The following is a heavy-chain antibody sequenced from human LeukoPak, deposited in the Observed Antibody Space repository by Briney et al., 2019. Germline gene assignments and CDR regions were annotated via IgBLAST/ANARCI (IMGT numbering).Heavy chain of an antibody. J-gene: IGHJ4*02. D-gene: IGHD7-27*01. Sequence: KPSETLSLTCTVSGGSVSSGDYYWSWIRQPPGKGLEWIGYIYYSGSTYYNPSLKSRVTISVDTSKNQFSLKLSSVTAADTAVYYCAREVGTGDFDYWGQGTLVTVSS. CDR1: GGSVSSGDYY. CDR2: IYYSGST. V-gene: IGHV4-30-4*01. CDR3: AREVGTGDFDY.